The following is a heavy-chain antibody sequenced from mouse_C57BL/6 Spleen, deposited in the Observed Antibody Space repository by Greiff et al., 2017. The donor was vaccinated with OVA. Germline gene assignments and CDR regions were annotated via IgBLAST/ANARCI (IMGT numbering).Heavy chain of an antibody. CDR2: INPSTGGT. CDR3: ARSLNWQAWFAY. J-gene: IGHJ3*01. CDR1: GYSFTGYY. D-gene: IGHD4-1*01. Sequence: EVKVVESGPELVKPGASVKISCKASGYSFTGYYMNWVKQSPEKSLEWIGEINPSTGGTTYNQKFKAKATLTVDKSSSTAYMQLKSLTSEDSAVYYCARSLNWQAWFAYWGQGTLVTVSA. V-gene: IGHV1-42*01.